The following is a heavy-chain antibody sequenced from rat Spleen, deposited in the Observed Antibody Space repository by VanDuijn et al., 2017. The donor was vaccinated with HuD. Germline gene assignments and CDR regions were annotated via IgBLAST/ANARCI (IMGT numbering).Heavy chain of an antibody. D-gene: IGHD1-6*01. CDR3: ARRGYTTDYYGIWFAY. J-gene: IGHJ3*01. CDR1: GFPFSNYD. V-gene: IGHV5-25*01. CDR2: ISTTGRNT. Sequence: EVQLVASGGVLVQPGRSLKLSCAASGFPFSNYDMAWVRQAPKKGLEWIASISTTGRNTYYRDSVKGRFTVSRDNEKSTLYLQMDSLRSEDTATYYCARRGYTTDYYGIWFAYWGQGTLVTVSS.